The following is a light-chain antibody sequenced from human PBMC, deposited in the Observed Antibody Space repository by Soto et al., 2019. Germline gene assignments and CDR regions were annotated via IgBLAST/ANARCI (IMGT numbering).Light chain of an antibody. J-gene: IGKJ1*01. Sequence: ERVMTQSPATLSVSPGGRATLSCRASQSISSNLAWYQQKPGQAPRLLIYGASTRATGIPARFSGSGSGTDFTLTISSLQFEDFAVYYCQQYNNWPRTFGQGTKV. CDR3: QQYNNWPRT. CDR2: GAS. V-gene: IGKV3-15*01. CDR1: QSISSN.